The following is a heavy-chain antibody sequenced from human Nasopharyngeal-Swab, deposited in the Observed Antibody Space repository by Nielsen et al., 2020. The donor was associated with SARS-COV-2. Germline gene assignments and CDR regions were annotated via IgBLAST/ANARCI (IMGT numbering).Heavy chain of an antibody. D-gene: IGHD1-26*01. Sequence: SVKVSCKAPGGTFSSYAISWVRQAPGQGLEWMGGIIPIFGTANYAQKFQGRVTITADESTSTAYMELSSLRSEDTAVYYCAVGATGYYYMDVWGKGTTVTVSS. CDR2: IIPIFGTA. V-gene: IGHV1-69*13. CDR1: GGTFSSYA. J-gene: IGHJ6*03. CDR3: AVGATGYYYMDV.